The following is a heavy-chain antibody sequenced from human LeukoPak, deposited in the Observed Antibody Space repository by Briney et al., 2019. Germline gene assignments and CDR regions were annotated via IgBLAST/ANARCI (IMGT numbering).Heavy chain of an antibody. J-gene: IGHJ4*02. D-gene: IGHD2-15*01. Sequence: ASVKVSCKASGYTFTGYYMHWVRQAPGQGLEWMGWINPSSGGTNYAQKFQGRVTMTRDTSISIAYMELSRLRSDDTAVYYCARVGCSGGSCYSFSGGGYFDYWGQGTLVTVSS. V-gene: IGHV1-2*02. CDR1: GYTFTGYY. CDR2: INPSSGGT. CDR3: ARVGCSGGSCYSFSGGGYFDY.